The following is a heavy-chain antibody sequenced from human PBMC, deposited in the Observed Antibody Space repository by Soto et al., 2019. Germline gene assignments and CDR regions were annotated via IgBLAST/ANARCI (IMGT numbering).Heavy chain of an antibody. J-gene: IGHJ6*02. V-gene: IGHV4-39*01. CDR3: ARHPGMDV. Sequence: PSETLSLTCTVSGASIASSSDFWGWIRQSPGQGLEWIGSINYSGIIFYNPSLKSRVTISVGTSRNQVSLMLSSVTAADTAVYYCARHPGMDVWGQGTTVTVSS. CDR1: GASIASSSDF. CDR2: INYSGII.